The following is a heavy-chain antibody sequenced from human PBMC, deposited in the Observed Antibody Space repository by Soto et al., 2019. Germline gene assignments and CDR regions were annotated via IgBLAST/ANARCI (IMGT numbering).Heavy chain of an antibody. CDR3: AKDRCSSTSCYTGRLVY. V-gene: IGHV3-23*01. J-gene: IGHJ4*02. CDR2: LSGSGTST. Sequence: GWSLRLSCAASGFTFSSYAMSWVRQAPGKGLEWVSALSGSGTSTYYADSVKGRFTLSRDNSKNTLFLQMNSLRAEDTAVYYCAKDRCSSTSCYTGRLVYWGQGTLVTVSS. CDR1: GFTFSSYA. D-gene: IGHD2-2*02.